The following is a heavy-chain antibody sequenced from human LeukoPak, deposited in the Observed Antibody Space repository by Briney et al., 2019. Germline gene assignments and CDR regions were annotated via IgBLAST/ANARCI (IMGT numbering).Heavy chain of an antibody. CDR1: GFTFSSYS. CDR3: ARDLSGSGVNAFDI. CDR2: ISSSSSTI. J-gene: IGHJ3*02. Sequence: GGSLRLSCAASGFTFSSYSMNWVRQAPGKGLEWVSYISSSSSTIYYADSVKGRFTISRDNAKNSLYLQMNSLRAEDTAVYYCARDLSGSGVNAFDIWGQGTMVTVSS. V-gene: IGHV3-48*01. D-gene: IGHD3-10*01.